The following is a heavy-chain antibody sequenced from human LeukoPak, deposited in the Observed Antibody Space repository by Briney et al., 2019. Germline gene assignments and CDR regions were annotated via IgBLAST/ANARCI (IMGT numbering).Heavy chain of an antibody. CDR2: MNPNSGNT. V-gene: IGHV1-8*01. CDR3: ARDCGGTIGGTKAYYYMDV. D-gene: IGHD2-21*01. CDR1: GYTFTSYD. J-gene: IGHJ6*03. Sequence: ASVKVSCKASGYTFTSYDINWVRQATGQGLEWMGWMNPNSGNTGYAQKFQGRVTMTRNTSISTAYMELSSLRSEDRAVYYCARDCGGTIGGTKAYYYMDVWGKGTTVTVSS.